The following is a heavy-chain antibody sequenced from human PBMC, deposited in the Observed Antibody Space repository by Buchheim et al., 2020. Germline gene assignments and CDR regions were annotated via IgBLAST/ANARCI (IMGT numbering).Heavy chain of an antibody. D-gene: IGHD2-21*01. V-gene: IGHV1-2*02. Sequence: QVQLVQSGAEVKKPGASMKVSCKSSGYTFIDYYMHWVRQTPGQGLEWMGWINPNSGGTHYAQEFQGRVTMTSDTSISTAYMELSRLRSDDTAVYYCAIFDKAYTTLYDYYGFDVWGQGTT. CDR3: AIFDKAYTTLYDYYGFDV. J-gene: IGHJ6*02. CDR1: GYTFIDYY. CDR2: INPNSGGT.